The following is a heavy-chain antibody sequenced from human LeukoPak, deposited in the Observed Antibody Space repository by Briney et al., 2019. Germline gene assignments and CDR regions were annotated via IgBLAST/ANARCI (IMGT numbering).Heavy chain of an antibody. D-gene: IGHD4-23*01. J-gene: IGHJ6*03. CDR3: ARGTTVVTPKYYYYYYMDV. V-gene: IGHV4-4*07. CDR2: IYTSGST. CDR1: GGSISSYY. Sequence: SETLSLTCTVSGGSISSYYWSWIRQPAGKGLEWIGRIYTSGSTNYYPSLKSRVTMSVDTSKNQFSLKLSSVTAADTAVYYCARGTTVVTPKYYYYYYMDVWGKGTTVTVSS.